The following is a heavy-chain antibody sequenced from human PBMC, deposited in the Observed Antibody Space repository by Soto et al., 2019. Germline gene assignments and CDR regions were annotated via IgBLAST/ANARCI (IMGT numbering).Heavy chain of an antibody. CDR3: ARGLSDYGSGSYYSWFDP. V-gene: IGHV4-59*01. CDR2: IYYSGST. D-gene: IGHD3-10*01. J-gene: IGHJ5*02. Sequence: SETLSLTCTVSGGSISSYYWSWIRQPPGKGLEWIGYIYYSGSTNYNPSLKSRVTISVDTSKNQFSLKLSSVTAADTAVYYCARGLSDYGSGSYYSWFDPWGQGTLVTVSS. CDR1: GGSISSYY.